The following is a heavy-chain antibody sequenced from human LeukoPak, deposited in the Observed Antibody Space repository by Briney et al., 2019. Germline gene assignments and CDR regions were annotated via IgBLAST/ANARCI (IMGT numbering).Heavy chain of an antibody. J-gene: IGHJ3*02. D-gene: IGHD5-18*01. CDR2: IYPADSST. CDR1: GYSFTTYW. V-gene: IGHV5-51*01. Sequence: GESLKISCKASGYSFTTYWIGWVRQTPGKGLEWMGIIYPADSSTEYSPSFQGQVTISVDKSVNTAYLQWSSLKASDTAMYYCARRMQLTLGAFDIWGQGTMVTVSS. CDR3: ARRMQLTLGAFDI.